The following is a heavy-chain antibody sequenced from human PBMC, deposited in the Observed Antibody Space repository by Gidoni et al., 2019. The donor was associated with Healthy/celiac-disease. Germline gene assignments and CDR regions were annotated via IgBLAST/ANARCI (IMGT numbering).Heavy chain of an antibody. CDR2: ISSSGSTI. V-gene: IGHV3-48*03. CDR1: GFTFSSYE. CDR3: ARHRPHSFLAVAQEMCFDY. D-gene: IGHD6-19*01. Sequence: EVQLVESGGGLVQPGGSLRLSCAASGFTFSSYEMNWVRQAPGQGLEWVSYISSSGSTIYYADSVKCRFTISRDNAKNSLYLQMNSLIAEDTAVYYCARHRPHSFLAVAQEMCFDYWGQGTLVTVSS. J-gene: IGHJ4*02.